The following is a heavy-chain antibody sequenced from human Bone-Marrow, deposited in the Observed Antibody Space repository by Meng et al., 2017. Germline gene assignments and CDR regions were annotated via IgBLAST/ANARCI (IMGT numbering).Heavy chain of an antibody. J-gene: IGHJ5*02. CDR1: CDTLPGYS. D-gene: IGHD3-10*01. CDR2: INPNSGGT. Sequence: EVKNLWVTGKVAWQDLCDTLPGYSMHWGRQGPGQGLEWMGRINPNSGGTHYAQKFQGRVTMTRDTSISTAYMELSRLRSDDTAVYYCARVSVRGVIRWFDPWGQGTLVTVSS. V-gene: IGHV1-2*06. CDR3: ARVSVRGVIRWFDP.